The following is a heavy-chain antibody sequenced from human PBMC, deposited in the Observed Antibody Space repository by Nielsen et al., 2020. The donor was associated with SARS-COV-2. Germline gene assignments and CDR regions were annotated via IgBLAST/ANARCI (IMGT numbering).Heavy chain of an antibody. CDR3: ARGLCSGGNCYSRGGRWFDP. D-gene: IGHD2-15*01. J-gene: IGHJ5*02. Sequence: WIRQPPGKGLEWVANIKQDGSNKYYADSVKGRFTISRDNSKNTLYLQMNSLRAEDTAVYYCARGLCSGGNCYSRGGRWFDPWGQGTLVTVSS. V-gene: IGHV3-30*02. CDR2: IKQDGSNK.